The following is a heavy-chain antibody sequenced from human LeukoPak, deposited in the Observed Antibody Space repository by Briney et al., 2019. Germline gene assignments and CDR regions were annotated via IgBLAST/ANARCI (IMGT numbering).Heavy chain of an antibody. CDR1: GFTFSSYA. Sequence: PGRSLRLSCAASGFTFSSYAMSWVRQAPGKGLEWVSAISGSGGSTYYADSVKGRFTISRDNSKNTLYLQMNSLRAEDTAVYYCAKSYSSGFVPPIEEYFDYWGQGTLVTVSS. D-gene: IGHD6-19*01. CDR3: AKSYSSGFVPPIEEYFDY. CDR2: ISGSGGST. J-gene: IGHJ4*02. V-gene: IGHV3-23*01.